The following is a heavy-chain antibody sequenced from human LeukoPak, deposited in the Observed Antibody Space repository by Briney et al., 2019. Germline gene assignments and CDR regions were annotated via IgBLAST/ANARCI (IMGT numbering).Heavy chain of an antibody. Sequence: GGSLRLSCAACGFTFSSYWMIWVRQAPGKGLEWVANIKHDETEKYYVDSVKGRFTISRDNAKNSLYLQMNSLRAEDTAWYYCARVSDGATLDYWGQGTLVTVSS. D-gene: IGHD1-26*01. V-gene: IGHV3-7*01. CDR1: GFTFSSYW. CDR2: IKHDETEK. CDR3: ARVSDGATLDY. J-gene: IGHJ4*02.